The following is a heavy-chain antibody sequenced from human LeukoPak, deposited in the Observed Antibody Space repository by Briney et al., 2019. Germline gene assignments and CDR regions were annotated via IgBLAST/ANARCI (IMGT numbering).Heavy chain of an antibody. CDR2: IYYSGST. J-gene: IGHJ4*02. V-gene: IGHV4-39*01. CDR3: ARIQLYHGDFDS. Sequence: SETLSLTCTVSGGSISSSSYYWGWIRQPPGKGLEWIGSIYYSGSTYYNPSLKSRVTISVDTSKNQFSLKLSSVTAADTATYYCARIQLYHGDFDSWGQGTLVTVSS. CDR1: GGSISSSSYY. D-gene: IGHD1-1*01.